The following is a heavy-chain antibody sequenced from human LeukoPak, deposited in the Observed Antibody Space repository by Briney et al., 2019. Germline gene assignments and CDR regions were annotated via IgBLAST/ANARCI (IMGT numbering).Heavy chain of an antibody. D-gene: IGHD1-1*01. J-gene: IGHJ4*02. CDR3: ARGLGTTGTQGLIDY. CDR2: INHSGST. Sequence: SETLSLTCAVYGGSFSGYYWSWIRQPPAKGLEWIGEINHSGSTNYNPSLKSRVTISVDTSKNQFSLKLSSETAADTAVYYCARGLGTTGTQGLIDYWGQGTLVTVSS. V-gene: IGHV4-34*01. CDR1: GGSFSGYY.